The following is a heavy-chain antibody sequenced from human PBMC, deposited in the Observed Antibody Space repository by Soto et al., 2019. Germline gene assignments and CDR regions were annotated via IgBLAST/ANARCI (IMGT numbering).Heavy chain of an antibody. Sequence: SETLSLTCTVSGGSISSSSYYWGWIRQPPGKGLEWIGSIYYSGSTYYNPSLKSRVTISVDTSKNQFSLKLSSVTAADTAVYYCARGPHKIVGATVDWFDPWGQGTLVTVSS. J-gene: IGHJ5*02. CDR1: GGSISSSSYY. CDR3: ARGPHKIVGATVDWFDP. CDR2: IYYSGST. D-gene: IGHD1-26*01. V-gene: IGHV4-39*01.